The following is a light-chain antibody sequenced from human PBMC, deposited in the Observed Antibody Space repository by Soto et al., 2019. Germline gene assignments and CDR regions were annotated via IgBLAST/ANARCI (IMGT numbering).Light chain of an antibody. CDR1: SSDVGGYNC. CDR2: DVS. J-gene: IGLJ2*01. CDR3: RLCTSRRHPVV. V-gene: IGLV2-14*01. Sequence: QSALTQPASVSASPGQSITISCTGTSSDVGGYNCVSWYQQHPGKAPKLMIYDVSNWPSGASNRFSGSKSGNTASLTISGLPAGDEADFFWRLCTSRRHPVVFGGGTKVTVL.